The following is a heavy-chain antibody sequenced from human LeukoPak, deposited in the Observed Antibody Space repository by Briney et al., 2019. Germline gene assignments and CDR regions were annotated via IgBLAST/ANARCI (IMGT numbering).Heavy chain of an antibody. V-gene: IGHV4-34*01. CDR1: GGSFSGYY. CDR2: INHSGST. J-gene: IGHJ6*03. D-gene: IGHD2-15*01. CDR3: ASSSGIVNYYMDV. Sequence: SETLSLTCGVYGGSFSGYYWSWIRQPPGKGLEWIGEINHSGSTNYNPSLKSRVTISVDKSKNQFSLKLSSVTAADTAVYYCASSSGIVNYYMDVWGKGTTVTVSS.